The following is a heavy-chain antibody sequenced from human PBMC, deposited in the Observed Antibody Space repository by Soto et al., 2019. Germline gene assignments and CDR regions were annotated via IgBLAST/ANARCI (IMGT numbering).Heavy chain of an antibody. CDR2: INAGNGNT. CDR1: GYTFTSYA. J-gene: IGHJ4*02. CDR3: ARVWFGGYFDY. D-gene: IGHD3-10*01. V-gene: IGHV1-3*01. Sequence: APVKVSCKASGYTFTSYAMHWVRQAPGQRLEWMGWINAGNGNTKYSQKFQGRVTITRDTSASTAYMELSSLRSEDTAVYYCARVWFGGYFDYWGQGTLVTISS.